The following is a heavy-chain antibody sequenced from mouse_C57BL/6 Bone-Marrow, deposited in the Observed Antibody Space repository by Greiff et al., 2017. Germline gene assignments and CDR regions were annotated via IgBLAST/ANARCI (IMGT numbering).Heavy chain of an antibody. V-gene: IGHV7-1*01. J-gene: IGHJ4*01. Sequence: EVNVVESGGGLVQSGRSLRLSCATSGFTFSDFYMEWVRQAPGKGLEWIAASRNKANDYTTEYSASVKGRFIVSRDTSQSILYLQMNALRAEDTAIYYCARDSYYGRYAMDYWGQGTSVTVSS. CDR1: GFTFSDFY. CDR3: ARDSYYGRYAMDY. D-gene: IGHD1-1*01. CDR2: SRNKANDYTT.